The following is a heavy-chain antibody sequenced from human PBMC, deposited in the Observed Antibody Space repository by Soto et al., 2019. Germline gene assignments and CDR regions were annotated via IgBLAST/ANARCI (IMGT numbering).Heavy chain of an antibody. CDR3: ARMKRGYTYGSILDF. D-gene: IGHD5-18*01. CDR2: CFYSGSA. V-gene: IGHV4-59*01. CDR1: GGSLSDFY. Sequence: XTLSFTFIVSGGSLSDFYRTWIRQPRGKGLERLGYCFYSGSANYTNSIKSRVTISVDIPRRQVSLKLRSMTATDTAVYYCARMKRGYTYGSILDFWGQGIQVTVS. J-gene: IGHJ4*01.